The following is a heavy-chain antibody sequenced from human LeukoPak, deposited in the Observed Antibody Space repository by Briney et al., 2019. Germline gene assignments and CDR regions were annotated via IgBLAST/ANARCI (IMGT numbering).Heavy chain of an antibody. CDR3: ARDSSMLRGPLVIYYFDF. Sequence: PGGSLRLSCAASGFTFSTYAMSWVRQAPGKGLEWVSTSGGGDATYYADSVKGRFTISRDNSKNTLYLQMNSLRVEDTAVYYCARDSSMLRGPLVIYYFDFWGQGTLVTVSS. J-gene: IGHJ4*02. V-gene: IGHV3-23*01. D-gene: IGHD3-10*01. CDR1: GFTFSTYA. CDR2: SGGGDAT.